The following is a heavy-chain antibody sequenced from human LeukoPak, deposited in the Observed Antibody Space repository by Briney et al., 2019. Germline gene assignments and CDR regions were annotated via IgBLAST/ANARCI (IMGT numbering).Heavy chain of an antibody. CDR2: IKQDGSEK. V-gene: IGHV3-7*03. CDR1: GFTFSSYW. Sequence: GGSLRLSCAASGFTFSSYWMSWVRQAPGKGLEWVANIKQDGSEKYYVDSVKGRFTISRDNAKSSLYLQMNSLRAEDTAVYYCAREALLYCSSTSCPIDYWGQGTLVTVSS. J-gene: IGHJ4*02. D-gene: IGHD2-2*01. CDR3: AREALLYCSSTSCPIDY.